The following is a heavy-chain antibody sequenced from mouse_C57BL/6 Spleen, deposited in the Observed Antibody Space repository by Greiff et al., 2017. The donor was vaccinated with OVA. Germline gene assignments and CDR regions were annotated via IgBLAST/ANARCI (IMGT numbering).Heavy chain of an antibody. V-gene: IGHV1-22*01. D-gene: IGHD2-10*01. CDR1: GYTFTDYN. CDR3: ARAYYGNSPWFAY. J-gene: IGHJ3*01. CDR2: INPNNGGT. Sequence: EVQLQQSGPELVKPGASVKMSCKASGYTFTDYNMHWVKQSHGKSLEWIGYINPNNGGTSYNQKFKGKATLTVNKSSSTAYMELRSLTSEDSAVYYCARAYYGNSPWFAYWGQGTLVTVSA.